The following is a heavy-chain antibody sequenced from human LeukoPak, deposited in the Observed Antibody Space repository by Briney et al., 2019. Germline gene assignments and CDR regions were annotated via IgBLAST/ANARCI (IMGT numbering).Heavy chain of an antibody. V-gene: IGHV5-51*01. CDR3: ARHRYPGTERITMIVVVIPDY. CDR2: IYPCDSDT. J-gene: IGHJ4*02. CDR1: GYSFTSYW. Sequence: GESLKISCKGSGYSFTSYWIGWVRQMPGKRLEWMGIIYPCDSDTRYSPSFQGQVTISADKSISTAYLQWSSLKASDTAMYYCARHRYPGTERITMIVVVIPDYRGQGTLVTVSS. D-gene: IGHD3-22*01.